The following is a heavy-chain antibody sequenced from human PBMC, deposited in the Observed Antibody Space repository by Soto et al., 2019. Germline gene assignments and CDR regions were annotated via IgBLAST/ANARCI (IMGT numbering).Heavy chain of an antibody. D-gene: IGHD3-16*01. V-gene: IGHV1-18*01. Sequence: ASVKVSCKASGYTFTTYGISWVRQAPGQGLEWMGWISGYNGHTKYAQKFQGRVTMTTDTSTSTVYMDLRSLRSDDTAVYYCAREGEMPDYYYGLDVWGQ. CDR2: ISGYNGHT. CDR3: AREGEMPDYYYGLDV. J-gene: IGHJ6*02. CDR1: GYTFTTYG.